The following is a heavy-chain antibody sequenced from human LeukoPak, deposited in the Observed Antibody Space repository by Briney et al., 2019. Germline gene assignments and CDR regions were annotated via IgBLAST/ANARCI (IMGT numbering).Heavy chain of an antibody. CDR2: INPNSGGT. CDR1: GYTFTGYY. CDR3: ARAGTTYDYVWGSPFDY. Sequence: GASVKVSCKASGYTFTGYYMHWVRQAPGQGLEWMGWINPNSGGTNYAQKFQGRVTMTRDTSISTAYMELSRLRSDDTAVYYCARAGTTYDYVWGSPFDYWGQGTLVTVSS. J-gene: IGHJ4*02. V-gene: IGHV1-2*02. D-gene: IGHD3-16*01.